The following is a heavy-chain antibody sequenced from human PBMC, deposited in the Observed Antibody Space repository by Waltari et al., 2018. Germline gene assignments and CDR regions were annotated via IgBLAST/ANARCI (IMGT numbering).Heavy chain of an antibody. CDR1: GYTFTSYD. D-gene: IGHD6-13*01. Sequence: QVQLVQSGAEVKKPGASVKVSCKASGYTFTSYDINWVRQATGQGLEWMGWMNPNSGNRGYAQKFQGRVTMTRNTSISTAYMELSSLRSEDTAVYYCARAPIAAAGTDSNAFDIWGQGTMVTVSS. J-gene: IGHJ3*02. V-gene: IGHV1-8*01. CDR2: MNPNSGNR. CDR3: ARAPIAAAGTDSNAFDI.